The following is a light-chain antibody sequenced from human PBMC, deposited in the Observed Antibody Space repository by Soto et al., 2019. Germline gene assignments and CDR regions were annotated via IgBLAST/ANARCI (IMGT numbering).Light chain of an antibody. V-gene: IGKV3-11*01. CDR3: QQRSNWPLIT. CDR1: QSVSSK. Sequence: EIVMTQSPATLSLSPGQRATLSCRASQSVSSKLAWYQQKPGQAPRLLIYDASNRATGIPARFSGSGSGTDFTLTISSLEPEDFAVYYCQQRSNWPLITFGQGTKVDIK. CDR2: DAS. J-gene: IGKJ1*01.